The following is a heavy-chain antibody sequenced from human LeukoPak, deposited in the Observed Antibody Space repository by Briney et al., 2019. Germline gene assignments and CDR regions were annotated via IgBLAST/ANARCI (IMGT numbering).Heavy chain of an antibody. CDR3: ARNDASDI. Sequence: GGSLRLSCAASGFTVSSNYMSWVRQAPGKGLKWISVIYSGGSTYYADSVKGRFTISRDNSKNTLFLQMNSLRAEDTAVYYCARNDASDIWGQGTMVTVSS. J-gene: IGHJ3*02. CDR2: IYSGGST. CDR1: GFTVSSNY. V-gene: IGHV3-66*01.